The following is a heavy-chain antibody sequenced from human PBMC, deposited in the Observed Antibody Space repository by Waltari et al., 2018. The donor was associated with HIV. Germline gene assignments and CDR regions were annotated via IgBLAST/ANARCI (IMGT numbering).Heavy chain of an antibody. CDR2: VIPMSGTA. Sequence: VRLVQSGAEVRTPGSSVKVSCKASGGSFPSNSIHWVRQAPGQGLGWMGRVIPMSGTAMKAQKFQARVTISADKSTTTAYMELTSLRTEDTAVYYCASARETMGVDFDCWGQGTLVTVSS. CDR3: ASARETMGVDFDC. CDR1: GGSFPSNS. D-gene: IGHD3-10*01. V-gene: IGHV1-69*08. J-gene: IGHJ4*02.